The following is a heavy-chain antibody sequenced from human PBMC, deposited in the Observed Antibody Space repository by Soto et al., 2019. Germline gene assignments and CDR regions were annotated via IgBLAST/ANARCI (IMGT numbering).Heavy chain of an antibody. D-gene: IGHD2-15*01. Sequence: PAESLSLTCSVSGDSICTVDFFWAWLRQPPGQALEYIGYIYKSATTYYNPSFERRVAISLDKSKIQFSLNVTSLTDADTAVYFCDRGRYCLTGRWLPNLFDSWGQGTLVTVSS. J-gene: IGHJ5*01. CDR3: DRGRYCLTGRWLPNLFDS. CDR1: GDSICTVDFF. V-gene: IGHV4-30-4*01. CDR2: IYKSATT.